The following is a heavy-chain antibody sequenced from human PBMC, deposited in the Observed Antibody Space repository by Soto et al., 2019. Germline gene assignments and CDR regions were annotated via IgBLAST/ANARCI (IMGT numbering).Heavy chain of an antibody. D-gene: IGHD1-26*01. J-gene: IGHJ6*02. Sequence: ASVKVSCKASGYTFTSYDINWVRQATGQGLEWMGWMNPNSGNTGYAQKFQGRVTMTRNTSISTAYMELSSLRSEDTAVYYCARAAGSYYLRGANYYYYGMDVWGQGTTVTVSS. CDR2: MNPNSGNT. CDR3: ARAAGSYYLRGANYYYYGMDV. V-gene: IGHV1-8*01. CDR1: GYTFTSYD.